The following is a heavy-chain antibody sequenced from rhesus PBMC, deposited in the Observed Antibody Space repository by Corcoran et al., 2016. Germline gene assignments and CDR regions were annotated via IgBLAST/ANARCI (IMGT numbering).Heavy chain of an antibody. CDR3: ARNPLFLDWLLPYYFDY. J-gene: IGHJ4*01. Sequence: QLQLQESGPGLVKPSETLSVTCAVSGGSISSSYWSWIRQAPGKWLEWIGYIYVSGSSPNYNPTPKSRVTLSVDTSKNQRSLKLSSVTTADTAVYYCARNPLFLDWLLPYYFDYWGQGVLVTVSS. D-gene: IGHD3-3*01. CDR2: IYVSGSSP. V-gene: IGHV4-169*01. CDR1: GGSISSSY.